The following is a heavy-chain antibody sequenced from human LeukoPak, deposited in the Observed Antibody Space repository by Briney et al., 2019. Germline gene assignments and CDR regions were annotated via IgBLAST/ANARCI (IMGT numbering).Heavy chain of an antibody. Sequence: PGGSLRLSCAASGFTFTSAWMSWLRQTPEKGLEWVAHMNEDGSGRFYVDSAKGRFTISRDDTQKSAYLQMNSLRVEDTAVYYCVAGFGEAVLWGQGNLVTVSS. V-gene: IGHV3-7*01. D-gene: IGHD3-10*01. J-gene: IGHJ1*01. CDR3: VAGFGEAVL. CDR1: GFTFTSAW. CDR2: MNEDGSGR.